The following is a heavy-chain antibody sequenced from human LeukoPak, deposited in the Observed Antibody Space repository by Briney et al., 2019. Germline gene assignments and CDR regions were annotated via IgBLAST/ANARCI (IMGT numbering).Heavy chain of an antibody. Sequence: ASVKVSCKASGYTFTSYSISWVRQAPGQGLEWMGWISTYNGNTNYAQKLQGRGTMTTDTSTSTAYMELRSLRSDDTAVYYCASGYCSGGSCHNYYYYMDVWGKGTTVTVSS. V-gene: IGHV1-18*01. CDR1: GYTFTSYS. J-gene: IGHJ6*03. CDR3: ASGYCSGGSCHNYYYYMDV. D-gene: IGHD2-15*01. CDR2: ISTYNGNT.